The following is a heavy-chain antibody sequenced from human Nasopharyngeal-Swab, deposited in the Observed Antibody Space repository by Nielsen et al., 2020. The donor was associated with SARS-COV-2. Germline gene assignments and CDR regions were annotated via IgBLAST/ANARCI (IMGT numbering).Heavy chain of an antibody. CDR2: ISDSGGRT. J-gene: IGHJ3*02. V-gene: IGHV3-23*01. CDR3: AKSDDAVDI. Sequence: GESLKISCASSGFTLNTYAMSWVRQAPGAGLEWVSAISDSGGRTYYADSVKGRSTISRDNSQNTLFLQMNSLRAEDTAVYYCAKSDDAVDIWGQGTTVTVSS. CDR1: GFTLNTYA.